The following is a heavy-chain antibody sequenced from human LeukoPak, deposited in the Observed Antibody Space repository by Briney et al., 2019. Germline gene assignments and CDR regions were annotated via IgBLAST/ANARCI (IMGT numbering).Heavy chain of an antibody. CDR3: ARDPSDFWSGYPYYFDY. Sequence: SGGSLRFSCAASGFTFSSYAMHWVRQAPGKGLEWVAVISYDGSNKYYADSVKGRFTISRDNSKNTLYLQMNSLRAEDTAVYYCARDPSDFWSGYPYYFDYWGQGTLVTVSS. CDR1: GFTFSSYA. J-gene: IGHJ4*02. CDR2: ISYDGSNK. V-gene: IGHV3-30-3*01. D-gene: IGHD3-3*01.